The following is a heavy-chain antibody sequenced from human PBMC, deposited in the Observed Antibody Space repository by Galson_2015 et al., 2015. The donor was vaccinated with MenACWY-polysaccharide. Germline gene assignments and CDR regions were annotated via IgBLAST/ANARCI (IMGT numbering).Heavy chain of an antibody. CDR3: ARDGAWLGEPSGAFDH. D-gene: IGHD3-10*01. V-gene: IGHV1-46*03. J-gene: IGHJ4*02. CDR2: INPSAGST. Sequence: SVKVSCKASGYTFTSYYIHWVRQAPGQGLEWMGIINPSAGSTRSAQKFQGRVTMTRATSTSTVYMELSSLRSEDTAVYYCARDGAWLGEPSGAFDHWGQGTLVTVSS. CDR1: GYTFTSYY.